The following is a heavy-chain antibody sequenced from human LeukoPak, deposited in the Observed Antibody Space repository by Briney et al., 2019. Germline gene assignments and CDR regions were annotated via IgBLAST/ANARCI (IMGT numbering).Heavy chain of an antibody. CDR1: GFTFSSYA. CDR3: ARDYYDSSGYYRRDAFDI. V-gene: IGHV3-23*01. Sequence: GGSLRLSCAAPGFTFSSYAMSWVRQAPGKGLEWVSVISGSGGSTYYADSVKGRFTISRDNAKNTLYLQMNSLRAEDTAVYYCARDYYDSSGYYRRDAFDIWGQGTMVTVSS. J-gene: IGHJ3*02. CDR2: ISGSGGST. D-gene: IGHD3-22*01.